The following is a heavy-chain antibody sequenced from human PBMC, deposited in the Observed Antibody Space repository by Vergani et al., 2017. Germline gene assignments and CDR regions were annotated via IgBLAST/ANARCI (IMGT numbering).Heavy chain of an antibody. Sequence: QGQLVESGGGIVQPGRSLTLSCVASRSTFKTYGMHWVRQAPGKGLEWVGLIYYDGSNAYYADSVKGRFTISRDNSKNTLYLQMSSLRAEYTAVYYCARDQVPAAIRLNVGNYMDVWGKGTTVIVSS. D-gene: IGHD2-2*02. CDR2: IYYDGSNA. J-gene: IGHJ6*03. CDR1: RSTFKTYG. V-gene: IGHV3-33*01. CDR3: ARDQVPAAIRLNVGNYMDV.